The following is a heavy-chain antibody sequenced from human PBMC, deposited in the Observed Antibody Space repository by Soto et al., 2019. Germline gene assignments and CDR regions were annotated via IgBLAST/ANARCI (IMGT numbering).Heavy chain of an antibody. CDR2: INQEGSEK. J-gene: IGHJ4*02. Sequence: EVQLVESGGGLVQPGGSLRLSCAASGFSLSIYWMTWVRQAPGKGLEWVASINQEGSEKYYVDSVRGRFTMSRDNAKNSLYLQMNSLRAEDTAVYYCARLRTGSHSFDYWGQGTLVTVSS. V-gene: IGHV3-7*05. D-gene: IGHD1-26*01. CDR1: GFSLSIYW. CDR3: ARLRTGSHSFDY.